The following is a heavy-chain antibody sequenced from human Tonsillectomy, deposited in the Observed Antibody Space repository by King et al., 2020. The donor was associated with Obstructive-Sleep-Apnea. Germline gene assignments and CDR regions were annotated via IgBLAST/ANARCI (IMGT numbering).Heavy chain of an antibody. D-gene: IGHD3-10*01. CDR3: ASDIPYGSGSTTIDY. CDR2: ISSSSSYI. V-gene: IGHV3-21*01. J-gene: IGHJ4*02. Sequence: VQLVESGGGLVKPGGSLRLSCAASGFTFSSYSMNWVRQAPGKGLEWVSSISSSSSYIYYADSVKGRFTISRDNAKNSLYLQMNSLRAEDTAVYYCASDIPYGSGSTTIDYWGQGTLVTVSS. CDR1: GFTFSSYS.